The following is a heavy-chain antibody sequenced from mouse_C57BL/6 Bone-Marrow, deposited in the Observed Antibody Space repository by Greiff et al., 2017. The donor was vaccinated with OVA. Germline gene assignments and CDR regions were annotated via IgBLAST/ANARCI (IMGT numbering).Heavy chain of an antibody. CDR2: IDPSDSYT. J-gene: IGHJ1*03. D-gene: IGHD1-1*01. CDR3: ARGDYYGSGGYFDV. CDR1: GYTFTSYW. V-gene: IGHV1-50*01. Sequence: VQLQQPGAELVKPGASVKLSCKASGYTFTSYWMQWVKQRPGQGLEWIGEIDPSDSYTNYNQKFKGKATLTVDTSSSTAYMQLSSLTSEDSAVYYCARGDYYGSGGYFDVWGTGTTVTVSS.